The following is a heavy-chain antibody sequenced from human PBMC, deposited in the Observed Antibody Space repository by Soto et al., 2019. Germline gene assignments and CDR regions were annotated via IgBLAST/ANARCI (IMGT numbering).Heavy chain of an antibody. Sequence: GASLKVSCKASGYTFTSYAMHWVRQDPGPRLEWMGWINAGKGNTKYSQKFQGRVTITRDTSASTAYMELSSLRSEDTAVYYCARAPYMSSGKPMDVWGQGTTVTVSS. CDR3: ARAPYMSSGKPMDV. J-gene: IGHJ6*02. CDR2: INAGKGNT. V-gene: IGHV1-3*01. D-gene: IGHD6-19*01. CDR1: GYTFTSYA.